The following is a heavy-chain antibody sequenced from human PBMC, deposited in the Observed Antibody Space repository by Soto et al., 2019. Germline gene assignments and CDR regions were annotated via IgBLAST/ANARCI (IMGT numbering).Heavy chain of an antibody. CDR2: ISGSGGST. CDR3: RRSRGWGPGDAFDI. V-gene: IGHV3-23*01. D-gene: IGHD6-19*01. CDR1: GFTFSSYA. Sequence: GGSLRLSCAASGFTFSSYAMSWVRQAPGKGLEWVSAISGSGGSTYYAESVKGRFTISRDNSKNTLYLQMNSLRAEDTAVYYCRRSRGWGPGDAFDIWGQGTMVTVSS. J-gene: IGHJ3*02.